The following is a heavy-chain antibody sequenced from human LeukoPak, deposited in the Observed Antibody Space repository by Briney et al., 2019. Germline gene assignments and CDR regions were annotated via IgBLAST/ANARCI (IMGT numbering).Heavy chain of an antibody. Sequence: SETLSLTCAVYGGSFSGYYWSWIRQPPGKGLEWIGEINHSGRTNYNPSLKSRVTISVDTSKNQFSLNLSSMTAADTAVYYCARHNPIPLYFDYWGQGTLVTVSS. D-gene: IGHD1-14*01. V-gene: IGHV4-34*01. CDR3: ARHNPIPLYFDY. CDR1: GGSFSGYY. J-gene: IGHJ4*02. CDR2: INHSGRT.